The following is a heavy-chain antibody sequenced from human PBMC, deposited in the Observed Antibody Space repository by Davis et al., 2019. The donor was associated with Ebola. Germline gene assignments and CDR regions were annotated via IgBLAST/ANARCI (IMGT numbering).Heavy chain of an antibody. J-gene: IGHJ6*02. D-gene: IGHD3-10*01. CDR2: ISAYNGNT. CDR3: ARDIISPTMVRGVTAKPYYYYGMDV. Sequence: ASVKVSCKASGYTFTSYGISWVRQAPGQGLEWMGWISAYNGNTNYAQKLQGRVTMTTDTSTSTAYMELRSLRSDDTAVYYCARDIISPTMVRGVTAKPYYYYGMDVWGQGTTVTVSS. V-gene: IGHV1-18*04. CDR1: GYTFTSYG.